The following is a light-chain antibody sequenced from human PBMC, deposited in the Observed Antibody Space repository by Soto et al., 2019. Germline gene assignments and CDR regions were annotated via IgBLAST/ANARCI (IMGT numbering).Light chain of an antibody. Sequence: QSVLTQPPSASGTPGQRVTISCSGSSSNIGGNYVYWYQQLPGAAPKLLIYLNDQRPSGVPDRFFGSKSGTSASLAISELRSEDEAEYYCAAWDDSLSGPVFGGGTKLTVL. CDR3: AAWDDSLSGPV. CDR1: SSNIGGNY. J-gene: IGLJ2*01. V-gene: IGLV1-47*02. CDR2: LND.